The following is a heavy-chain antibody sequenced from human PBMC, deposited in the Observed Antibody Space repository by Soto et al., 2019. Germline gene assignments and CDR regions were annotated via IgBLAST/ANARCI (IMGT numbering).Heavy chain of an antibody. V-gene: IGHV4-31*03. D-gene: IGHD6-25*01. CDR1: GGSISSVGHY. CDR3: ARESGGYDSSTRYGLDV. J-gene: IGHJ6*02. CDR2: IYYSGST. Sequence: SETLSLTCSVSGGSISSVGHYWTWIRQQPGKGLEWIGYIYYSGSTDYNPSLKSRVTISVDRSKNQFSLNLSSVTAADTAIYYCARESGGYDSSTRYGLDVWGQGSTVTVSS.